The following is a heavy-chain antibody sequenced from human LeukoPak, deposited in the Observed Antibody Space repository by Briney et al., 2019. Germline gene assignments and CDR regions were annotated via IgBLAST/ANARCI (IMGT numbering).Heavy chain of an antibody. CDR2: IYHSGST. CDR3: ARGHNENNYKSTIDV. CDR1: GDSISTSTW. J-gene: IGHJ3*01. V-gene: IGHV4-4*02. D-gene: IGHD1/OR15-1a*01. Sequence: PSETLSLTCAVSGDSISTSTWWNWVRQPPGKGLERIGEIYHSGSTNRNPSLKSRVTISVDKTKNQFSLKLSSVTAADTAMYYCARGHNENNYKSTIDVWGQGTMVTVSS.